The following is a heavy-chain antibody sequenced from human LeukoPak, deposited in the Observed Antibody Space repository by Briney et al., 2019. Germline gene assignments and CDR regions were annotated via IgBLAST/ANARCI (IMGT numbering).Heavy chain of an antibody. CDR3: ARGGDIVATNYFDY. J-gene: IGHJ4*02. D-gene: IGHD5-12*01. V-gene: IGHV3-7*01. CDR2: IKQDGSEK. CDR1: GFTFGNFW. Sequence: GGSLRLSCAASGFTFGNFWMSWVRQAPGKGLEWVANIKQDGSEKYYVDSVKGRFTISRDNARNALYLRMNSLRAEDTAVYYCARGGDIVATNYFDYWGQGTLVTVSS.